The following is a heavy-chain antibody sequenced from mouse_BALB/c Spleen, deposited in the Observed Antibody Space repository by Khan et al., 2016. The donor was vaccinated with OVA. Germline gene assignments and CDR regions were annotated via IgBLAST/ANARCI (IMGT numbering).Heavy chain of an antibody. D-gene: IGHD2-14*01. Sequence: QLKESGAELARPGASVKMSCKASGYTFTSHTMHWIKQRPGQGLEWIGYINPRSGYNQKLNDKATLTADISSSTAYMQLSSLTSEDSAVYYCARRTTEYALDYWGQGTSVTVSS. CDR2: INPRSG. CDR1: GYTFTSHT. V-gene: IGHV1-4*01. CDR3: ARRTTEYALDY. J-gene: IGHJ4*01.